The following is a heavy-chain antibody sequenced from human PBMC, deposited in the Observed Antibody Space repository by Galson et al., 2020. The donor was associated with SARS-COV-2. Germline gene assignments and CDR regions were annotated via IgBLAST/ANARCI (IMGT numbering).Heavy chain of an antibody. D-gene: IGHD6-19*01. V-gene: IGHV2-70*11. J-gene: IGHJ4*02. CDR2: IDWDDDK. Sequence: LEWLARIDWDDDKYYSTSLKTRLTISKDTSKNQVVLTMTNMDPVDTATYYCARIPGYSSGWYFDYWGQGTLVTVSS. CDR3: ARIPGYSSGWYFDY.